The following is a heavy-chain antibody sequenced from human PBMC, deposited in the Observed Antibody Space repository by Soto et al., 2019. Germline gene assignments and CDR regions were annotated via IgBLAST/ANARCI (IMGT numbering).Heavy chain of an antibody. J-gene: IGHJ4*02. V-gene: IGHV5-10-1*01. CDR3: ARHGGSHYLSSGYHNALDY. CDR2: IDLTDSYT. CDR1: GYIFRNNW. D-gene: IGHD3-22*01. Sequence: PGESLKISCKGSGYIFRNNWITWVRQMPGKGLEWVGRIDLTDSYTSYSPSFQGHVSFSADKSINTTYLHFSSLRASDTAVYYCARHGGSHYLSSGYHNALDYWGQGTPVTVSS.